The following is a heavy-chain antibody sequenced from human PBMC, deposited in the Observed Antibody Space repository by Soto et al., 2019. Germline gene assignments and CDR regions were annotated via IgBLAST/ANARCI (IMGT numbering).Heavy chain of an antibody. CDR2: IYYSGST. J-gene: IGHJ4*02. D-gene: IGHD2-21*02. CDR1: GDSLNNSGYY. Sequence: SPTLSRTCTVTGDSLNNSGYYWGWIRQPPGKGLEWIGSIYYSGSTYNNPSLKSRVSMSVDTSKNQFSLKLRSVTAADTALYYCARQRTSVVTQAYFDSWGQGSLVT. CDR3: ARQRTSVVTQAYFDS. V-gene: IGHV4-39*01.